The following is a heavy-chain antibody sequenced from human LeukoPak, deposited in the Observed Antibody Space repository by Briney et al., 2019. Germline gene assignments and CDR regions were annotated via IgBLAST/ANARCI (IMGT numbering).Heavy chain of an antibody. J-gene: IGHJ5*02. CDR2: INHSGST. CDR3: ARGITLVIRNWFDP. D-gene: IGHD3-22*01. CDR1: GGSFSGYY. V-gene: IGHV4-34*01. Sequence: SETLSLTCAVYGGSFSGYYWSWIRQPPGKGLEWIGEINHSGSTNYNPSLKSRVTISVDTSKNQFSLKLSSVTAADTAVYYCARGITLVIRNWFDPWGRGTLVTVSS.